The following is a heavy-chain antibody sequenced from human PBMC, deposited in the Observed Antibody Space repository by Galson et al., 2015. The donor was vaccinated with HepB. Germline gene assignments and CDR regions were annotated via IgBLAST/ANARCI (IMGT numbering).Heavy chain of an antibody. Sequence: SVKVSCKASGYTFTSYAMNWVRQAPGQGLEWMGWINTNTGNPTYAQGFTGRFVFSLDTSVSTAYLQISSLKAEDTAVYYCARKALPTYYYDSSGSPFDYWGQGTLVTVSS. D-gene: IGHD3-22*01. CDR1: GYTFTSYA. J-gene: IGHJ4*02. CDR2: INTNTGNP. V-gene: IGHV7-4-1*02. CDR3: ARKALPTYYYDSSGSPFDY.